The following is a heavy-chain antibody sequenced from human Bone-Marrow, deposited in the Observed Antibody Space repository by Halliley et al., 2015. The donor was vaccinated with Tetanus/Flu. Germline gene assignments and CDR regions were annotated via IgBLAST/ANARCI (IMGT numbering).Heavy chain of an antibody. D-gene: IGHD5-12*01. Sequence: WLGRTYYNSKWYNDYAASVKSRITISPDTSKNQFSLQLNSVIPEDTAVYYCARGWLRGYFDYWGQGTLVTVSS. CDR3: ARGWLRGYFDY. V-gene: IGHV6-1*01. CDR2: TYYNSKWYN. J-gene: IGHJ4*02.